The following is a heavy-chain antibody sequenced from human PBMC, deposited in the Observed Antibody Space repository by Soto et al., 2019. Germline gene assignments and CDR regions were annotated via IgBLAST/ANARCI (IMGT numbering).Heavy chain of an antibody. J-gene: IGHJ4*02. CDR2: INAGNGNT. CDR3: ARVFRFLEWLPDY. D-gene: IGHD3-3*01. CDR1: GYTFTSYA. Sequence: ASVKVSCKASGYTFTSYAMHWVRQAPGQRLEWMGWINAGNGNTKYSQKFQGRVTITRDTSASTAYMELSSLRSEDTAVYHCARVFRFLEWLPDYWGQGTLVTVSS. V-gene: IGHV1-3*01.